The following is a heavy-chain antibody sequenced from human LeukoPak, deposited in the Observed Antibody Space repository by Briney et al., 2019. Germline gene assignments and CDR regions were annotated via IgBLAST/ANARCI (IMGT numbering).Heavy chain of an antibody. D-gene: IGHD1-26*01. CDR2: ITHSGRTI. CDR3: ARPSSGAYDY. V-gene: IGHV3-48*02. Sequence: GGSLRLSCAASGFIFSDYNMHWVRQAPGKGLEWVSYITHSGRTISYADSVKGRFTISRDNARNSLYLRMNSLRDDDTAVYFCARPSSGAYDYWGQGTLVTVSS. CDR1: GFIFSDYN. J-gene: IGHJ4*02.